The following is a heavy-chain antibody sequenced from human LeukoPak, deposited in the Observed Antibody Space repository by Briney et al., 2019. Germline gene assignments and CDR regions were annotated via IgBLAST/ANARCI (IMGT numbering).Heavy chain of an antibody. CDR3: ARDQTVTTEYMDV. CDR2: IIPIFGTA. CDR1: GGTFSSYA. J-gene: IGHJ6*03. D-gene: IGHD4-17*01. V-gene: IGHV1-69*05. Sequence: ASVKVSCKASGGTFSSYAISWVRQAPGQGLEWMGGIIPIFGTANYAQKLQGRVTMTTDTSTSTAYMELRSLRSDDTAVYYCARDQTVTTEYMDVWGKGTTVTVSS.